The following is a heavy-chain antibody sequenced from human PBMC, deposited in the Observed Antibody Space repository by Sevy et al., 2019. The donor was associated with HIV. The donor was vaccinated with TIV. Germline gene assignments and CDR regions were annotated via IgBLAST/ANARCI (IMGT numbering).Heavy chain of an antibody. D-gene: IGHD4-17*01. CDR2: ISGAGTYT. Sequence: GGSLRLSCEASGFTFSAYYMTWIRQAPGKGLEWVSYISGAGTYTNYVESVKGRFTISRDNSKNSLYLQMNSLRAEDTAVYFCARSRSNYGDYYFDYWGQGILVTVSS. CDR3: ARSRSNYGDYYFDY. V-gene: IGHV3-11*06. J-gene: IGHJ4*02. CDR1: GFTFSAYY.